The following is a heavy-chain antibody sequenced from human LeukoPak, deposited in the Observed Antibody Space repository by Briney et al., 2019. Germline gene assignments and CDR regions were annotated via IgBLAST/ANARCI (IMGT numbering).Heavy chain of an antibody. CDR3: ARPGRSGSYAGTFDF. CDR1: GYSFPDYW. V-gene: IGHV5-51*01. J-gene: IGHJ4*02. Sequence: GESLKISCKASGYSFPDYWIGWVRQSPGKGPEWMGIIYPSNSDTRYSPSFQGQVTISADKSISTAYLQWSSLKASATAMYYCARPGRSGSYAGTFDFWGQGTLVTVSS. D-gene: IGHD1-26*01. CDR2: IYPSNSDT.